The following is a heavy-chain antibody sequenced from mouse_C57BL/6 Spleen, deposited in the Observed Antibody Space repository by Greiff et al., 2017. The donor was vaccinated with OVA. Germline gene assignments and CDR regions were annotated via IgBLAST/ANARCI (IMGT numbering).Heavy chain of an antibody. V-gene: IGHV1-42*01. CDR1: GYSFTGYY. CDR3: ARGGEYYYAMDY. CDR2: INPSTGGT. J-gene: IGHJ4*01. Sequence: EVKLQESGPELVKPGASVKISCKASGYSFTGYYMNWVKQSPEKSLEWIGEINPSTGGTTYNQKFKAKATLTVDKSSSTAYMQLKSLTSEDSAVYYCARGGEYYYAMDYWGQGTSVTVSS.